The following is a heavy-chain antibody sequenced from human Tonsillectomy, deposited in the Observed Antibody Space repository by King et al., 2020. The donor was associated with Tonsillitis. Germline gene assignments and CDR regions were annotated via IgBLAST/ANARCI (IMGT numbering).Heavy chain of an antibody. Sequence: QLQESGPGLVKSSETLSLTCAVSGYSISSGYFWGWIRQPPGKGLEWIGSIYHSGSTYYNPSLKSRVTISVDTSKNQFSLRLSSVTAADTAVYYCARDRLSYSTSSWDWFDPWGQGTLVTVSS. D-gene: IGHD2-2*01. V-gene: IGHV4-38-2*02. J-gene: IGHJ5*02. CDR2: IYHSGST. CDR1: GYSISSGYF. CDR3: ARDRLSYSTSSWDWFDP.